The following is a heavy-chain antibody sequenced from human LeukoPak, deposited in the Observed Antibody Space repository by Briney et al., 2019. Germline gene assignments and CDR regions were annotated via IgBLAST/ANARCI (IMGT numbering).Heavy chain of an antibody. V-gene: IGHV3-74*03. CDR3: ARSALDY. Sequence: PGGSLRLSCTASGFTFSGYWMHWVRQDPGKRLVWVSLINSDGSTTTYADSVKGRFTISRDNAKNTLYLQMNGLRVEDTAVYYCARSALDYWGQGTLVTVSS. CDR1: GFTFSGYW. J-gene: IGHJ4*02. CDR2: INSDGSTT. D-gene: IGHD3-3*02.